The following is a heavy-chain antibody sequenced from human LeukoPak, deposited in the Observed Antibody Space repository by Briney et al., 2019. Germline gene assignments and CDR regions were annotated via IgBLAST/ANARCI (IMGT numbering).Heavy chain of an antibody. CDR3: AKDQRPYYYGSGSPVY. Sequence: PGRSLRLSCAASGFTFSSYGMHWVRQAPGKGLEWVAVISYDGSNKYYADSVKGRFTISRDNSKNTLYLQMNSLRAEDTAVYYCAKDQRPYYYGSGSPVYWGQGTLVTVSS. D-gene: IGHD3-10*01. CDR2: ISYDGSNK. CDR1: GFTFSSYG. J-gene: IGHJ4*02. V-gene: IGHV3-30*18.